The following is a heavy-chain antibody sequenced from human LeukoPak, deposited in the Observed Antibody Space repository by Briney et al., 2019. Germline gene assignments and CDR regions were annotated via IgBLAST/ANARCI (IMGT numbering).Heavy chain of an antibody. D-gene: IGHD4-17*01. V-gene: IGHV4-39*01. CDR1: GGSISSSSYN. J-gene: IGHJ4*02. CDR2: IYYRGST. Sequence: SETLSLTCTVSGGSISSSSYNWGWIRQPPGKGLVWIGSIYYRGSTYYNPSLKSRVTISVDTSKNQFSLKMSSVTAADTAVYYCARQRLYGALNFFDYWGQGTLVTVSS. CDR3: ARQRLYGALNFFDY.